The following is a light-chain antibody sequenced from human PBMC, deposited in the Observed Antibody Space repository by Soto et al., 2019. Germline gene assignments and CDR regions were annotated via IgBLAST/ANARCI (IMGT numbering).Light chain of an antibody. J-gene: IGKJ1*01. Sequence: AIQLTQSPSSLSASVGDRVTITCRASQGISSALAWYQQKPGKAPKLLIYDASSLESGVPSRFSGSGSGTDFTLTISSLQPEDFATYYCQQYNSHSSFGQGTKVEIK. V-gene: IGKV1-13*02. CDR2: DAS. CDR1: QGISSA. CDR3: QQYNSHSS.